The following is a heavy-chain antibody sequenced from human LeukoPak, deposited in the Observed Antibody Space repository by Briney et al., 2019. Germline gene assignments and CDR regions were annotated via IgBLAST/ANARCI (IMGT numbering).Heavy chain of an antibody. CDR3: ARDATRGGDNDY. CDR2: INEDGSYK. D-gene: IGHD2-21*02. CDR1: GFTFTSYW. J-gene: IGHJ4*02. V-gene: IGHV3-7*01. Sequence: GGSLRLSCAVSGFTFTSYWMSWVRQAPGKGLEWVANINEDGSYKFHADPVKGRLTISRDNSKNSLYLQMSSLRADDTAVYYCARDATRGGDNDYWGQGTRVIVSS.